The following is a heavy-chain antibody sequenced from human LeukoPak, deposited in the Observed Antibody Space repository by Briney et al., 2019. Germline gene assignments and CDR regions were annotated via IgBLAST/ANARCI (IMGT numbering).Heavy chain of an antibody. V-gene: IGHV1-2*06. CDR1: GYTFTGYY. CDR3: ARVYDSSGYYDC. Sequence: GASVKVSCKASGYTFTGYYMHWVRQAPGQGLEWMGRINPNSGGTNYAQKFQGRVTMTRDTSISTAYMELSRLRSDDTAVYYCARVYDSSGYYDCWGQGTLVTVSS. J-gene: IGHJ4*02. CDR2: INPNSGGT. D-gene: IGHD3-22*01.